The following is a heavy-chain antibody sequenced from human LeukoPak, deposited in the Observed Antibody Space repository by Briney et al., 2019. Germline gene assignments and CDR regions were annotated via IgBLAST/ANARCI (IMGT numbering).Heavy chain of an antibody. V-gene: IGHV3-21*01. D-gene: IGHD6-13*01. CDR1: GFTFSSYN. Sequence: GGSLRLSCAASGFTFSSYNMNWVRQAPGKGLEWVSSISSSSSYIYYADSVKGRFTISRDNAKNSLYLQMNSLRAEDTAVYYCARGSSSWHYFDYWGQGTLVTVSS. J-gene: IGHJ4*02. CDR2: ISSSSSYI. CDR3: ARGSSSWHYFDY.